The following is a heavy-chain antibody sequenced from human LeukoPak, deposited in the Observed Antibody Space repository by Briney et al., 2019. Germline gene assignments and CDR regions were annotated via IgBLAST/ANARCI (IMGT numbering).Heavy chain of an antibody. CDR1: GGTFSSYA. V-gene: IGHV1-69*05. Sequence: SVKVSCKASGGTFSSYAISWVRQAPGQGLEWMGGIIPIFGTANYAQKFQGRVTMTRDASTSTVYMELSSLRSEDTAVYYCARARLTHDYGDYYFDYWGQGTLVTVSS. CDR2: IIPIFGTA. CDR3: ARARLTHDYGDYYFDY. J-gene: IGHJ4*02. D-gene: IGHD4-17*01.